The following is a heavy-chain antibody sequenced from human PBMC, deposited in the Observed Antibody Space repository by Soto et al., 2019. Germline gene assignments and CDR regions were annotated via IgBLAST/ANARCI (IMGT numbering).Heavy chain of an antibody. Sequence: PSETLSLTCTVSGGSISSYYWSWIRQHPGKGLEWIGYIYYSGSTYYNPSLKSRVTISVDTSKNQFSLKLSSVTAADTAVYYCARRLYYDSSGFEGGGMDVWGQGTTVTVS. V-gene: IGHV4-59*08. D-gene: IGHD3-22*01. CDR1: GGSISSYY. J-gene: IGHJ6*02. CDR3: ARRLYYDSSGFEGGGMDV. CDR2: IYYSGST.